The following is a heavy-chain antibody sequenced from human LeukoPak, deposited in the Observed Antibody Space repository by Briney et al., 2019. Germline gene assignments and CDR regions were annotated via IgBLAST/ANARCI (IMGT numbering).Heavy chain of an antibody. D-gene: IGHD6-19*01. J-gene: IGHJ4*02. CDR1: GGSISSYY. CDR2: IYYSGST. V-gene: IGHV4-59*01. Sequence: SETLSLTCTVSGGSISSYYWSWIRQPPGKGLEWIGYIYYSGSTNYNPSLKSRVTISVDTSKNQFSLKLNSVTAADTAVYYCARTEPSGWYYSDYWGQGNLVTVSS. CDR3: ARTEPSGWYYSDY.